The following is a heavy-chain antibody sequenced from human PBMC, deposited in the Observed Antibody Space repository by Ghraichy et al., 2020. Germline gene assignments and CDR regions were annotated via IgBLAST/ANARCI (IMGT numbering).Heavy chain of an antibody. CDR3: ARGGYCSGGSCYFFDY. CDR1: GYSFTSYW. Sequence: GESLNISCKGSGYSFTSYWIGWVRQMPGKGLEWMGIIYPGDSDTRYSPSFQVQVTISADKSISTAYLQWSSLKASDTAMYYCARGGYCSGGSCYFFDYWGQGTLVTVSS. V-gene: IGHV5-51*01. CDR2: IYPGDSDT. J-gene: IGHJ4*02. D-gene: IGHD2-15*01.